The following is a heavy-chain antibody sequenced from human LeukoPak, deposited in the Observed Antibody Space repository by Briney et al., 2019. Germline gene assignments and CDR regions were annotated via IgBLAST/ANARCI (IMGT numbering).Heavy chain of an antibody. Sequence: SVKVSCKASGGTFSSYAISWVRRAPGQGLEWMGRIIPILGIANYAQKFQGRVTITADKSTSTAYMELSSLRSEDTAVYYCAREGRYYYDSSGYYYPYWGQGTLVTVSS. J-gene: IGHJ4*02. CDR3: AREGRYYYDSSGYYYPY. CDR2: IIPILGIA. CDR1: GGTFSSYA. D-gene: IGHD3-22*01. V-gene: IGHV1-69*04.